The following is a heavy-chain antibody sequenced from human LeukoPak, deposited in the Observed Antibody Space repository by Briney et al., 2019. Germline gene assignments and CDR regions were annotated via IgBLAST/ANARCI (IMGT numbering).Heavy chain of an antibody. D-gene: IGHD6-13*01. CDR1: GFTFSSYS. V-gene: IGHV3-21*01. J-gene: IGHJ4*02. CDR2: ISSSSSYI. CDR3: AKNFRIAAAGPFDY. Sequence: GGSLRLSCAASGFTFSSYSMNWVRQAPGKGLEWVSSISSSSSYIYYADSVKGRFTISRDNAKNSLYLQMNSLRAEDTAVYYCAKNFRIAAAGPFDYWGQGTLVTVSS.